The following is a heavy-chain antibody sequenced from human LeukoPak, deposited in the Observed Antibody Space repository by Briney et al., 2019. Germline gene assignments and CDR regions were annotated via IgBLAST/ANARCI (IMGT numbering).Heavy chain of an antibody. CDR1: GGVTDS. J-gene: IGHJ4*02. CDR3: AGDPGYCSAPTCYGY. V-gene: IGHV4-39*07. Sequence: SETLSLTCTVSGGVTDSWGWIRQPPGKGLEWIGSIYHSGSTYYNPSLKSRVTISVDTSKNQFSLKLSSVTAADTAVYYCAGDPGYCSAPTCYGYWGQGTLVTVSS. CDR2: IYHSGST. D-gene: IGHD2-15*01.